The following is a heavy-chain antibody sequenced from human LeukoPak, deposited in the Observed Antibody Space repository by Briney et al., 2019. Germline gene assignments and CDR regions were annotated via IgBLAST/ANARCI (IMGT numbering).Heavy chain of an antibody. CDR1: GGSMSSYY. CDR3: ARERTGDAFDI. J-gene: IGHJ3*02. V-gene: IGHV4-59*01. CDR2: IYYSGST. Sequence: SETLSLTCTVSGGSMSSYYWSWIRQPPGKGLEWIGYIYYSGSTNYNPSLKSRVTISVDTSKNQFSLKLSSVTAADTAVYYCARERTGDAFDIWGQGTMVTVSS. D-gene: IGHD1/OR15-1a*01.